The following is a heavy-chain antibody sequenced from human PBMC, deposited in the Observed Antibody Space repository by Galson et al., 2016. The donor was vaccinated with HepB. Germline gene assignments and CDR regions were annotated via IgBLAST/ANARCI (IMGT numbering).Heavy chain of an antibody. CDR1: GFTFSSYT. D-gene: IGHD3-22*01. J-gene: IGHJ4*01. Sequence: SLRLSCAASGFTFSSYTMNWVRQAPGKGLEWVSSISSSSTYRYYADSVKGRFIMSRDNAKSSLYLQMNSLRAEDAAVYYCARDELDGADYYDSSGSAGYWGQGTLVTVSS. CDR2: ISSSSTYR. V-gene: IGHV3-21*01. CDR3: ARDELDGADYYDSSGSAGY.